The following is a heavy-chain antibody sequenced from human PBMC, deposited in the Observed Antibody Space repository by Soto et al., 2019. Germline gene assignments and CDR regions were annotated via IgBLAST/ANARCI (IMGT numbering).Heavy chain of an antibody. D-gene: IGHD2-15*01. CDR2: IRSKANSYAT. CDR1: GFTFSGST. Sequence: EVQLVESGGGLVQPGGSLKLSCAASGFTFSGSTMHWVCQASGKGLEWVGRIRSKANSYATAYAASVKGRFTISRDDSKNTAYLQMNSLKTEDTAVYYCTRLVLGSVVYWGQGTLVTVSS. V-gene: IGHV3-73*02. J-gene: IGHJ4*02. CDR3: TRLVLGSVVY.